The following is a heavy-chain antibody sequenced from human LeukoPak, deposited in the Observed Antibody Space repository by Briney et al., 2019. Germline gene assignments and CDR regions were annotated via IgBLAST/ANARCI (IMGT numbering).Heavy chain of an antibody. CDR3: ARGSGYYPFDY. D-gene: IGHD3-22*01. J-gene: IGHJ4*02. CDR1: GYTFTSYD. V-gene: IGHV1-8*01. Sequence: ASVKVSCKASGYTFTSYDINWVRQATGQGLEWMGWMNPNSGSTGYAQKFQGRVTMTRNTSISTAYMELTSLRSEDTAAYYCARGSGYYPFDYWGQGTLVTVSS. CDR2: MNPNSGST.